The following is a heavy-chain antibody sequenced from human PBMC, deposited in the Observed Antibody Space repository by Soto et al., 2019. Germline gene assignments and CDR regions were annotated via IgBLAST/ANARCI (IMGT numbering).Heavy chain of an antibody. CDR2: ISAYNGNT. J-gene: IGHJ6*02. CDR1: GYTFTSYG. D-gene: IGHD3-10*01. V-gene: IGHV1-18*04. CDR3: ARDPGLPTMDHYYYYGMDV. Sequence: ASVKVSCKASGYTFTSYGIIWVRQAPGQGLEWMGWISAYNGNTNYAQKLQGRVTMTTDTSTSTAYMELRSLRSDDTAVYYCARDPGLPTMDHYYYYGMDVWGQGTTVTVSS.